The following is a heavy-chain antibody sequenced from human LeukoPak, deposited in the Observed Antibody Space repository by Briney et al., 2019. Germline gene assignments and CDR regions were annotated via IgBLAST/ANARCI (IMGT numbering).Heavy chain of an antibody. V-gene: IGHV4-34*01. CDR3: ARLDYSSGYYFDY. D-gene: IGHD6-19*01. J-gene: IGHJ4*02. CDR1: GGSFSGYY. Sequence: NPSETLSLTCAVYGGSFSGYYWSWIRQPPGKGLEWIGNIYYSGSTYYNPSLKSRVTISVDTSKNQFSLKLSSVTAADTAVYYCARLDYSSGYYFDYWGQGTLVTVSS. CDR2: IYYSGST.